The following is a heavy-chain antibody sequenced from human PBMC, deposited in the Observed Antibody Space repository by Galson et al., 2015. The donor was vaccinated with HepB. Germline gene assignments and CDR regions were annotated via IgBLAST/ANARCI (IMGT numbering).Heavy chain of an antibody. Sequence: SLRLSCAASGFTFDDYAMHWVRQAPGKGLEWVSGISWNSGSIGYADSVKGRFTISRDNAKNSLYLQMTSLRAEDTALYYCAKGLGGYDTRDAFDIWGQGTMVTVSS. V-gene: IGHV3-9*01. CDR2: ISWNSGSI. CDR3: AKGLGGYDTRDAFDI. J-gene: IGHJ3*02. CDR1: GFTFDDYA. D-gene: IGHD5-12*01.